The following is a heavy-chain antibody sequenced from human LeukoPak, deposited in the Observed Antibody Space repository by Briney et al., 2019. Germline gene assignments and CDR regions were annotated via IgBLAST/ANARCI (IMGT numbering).Heavy chain of an antibody. Sequence: PGGSLRLSCAASGFTFSDYYMSWIRQAPGKGLEWVSYISSSGSTIYYADSVKGRFTISRDNSKKMLHLQMNSLRAEDTAVYYCAKPYGLGTYSSSWYYFDFWGQGTLVTVSS. CDR1: GFTFSDYY. D-gene: IGHD6-13*01. CDR3: AKPYGLGTYSSSWYYFDF. CDR2: ISSSGSTI. J-gene: IGHJ4*02. V-gene: IGHV3-11*01.